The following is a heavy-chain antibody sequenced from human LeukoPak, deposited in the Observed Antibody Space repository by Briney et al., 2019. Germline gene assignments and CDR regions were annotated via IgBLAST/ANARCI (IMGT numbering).Heavy chain of an antibody. Sequence: PSETLSLTCTVSGGSISSGDYYWSWIRQPPRKGLEWIGYIYYSGSTYYNPSLKSRVTISVDTSKNQFSLKLSSVTAADTAVYYCARVRTYGDYWYWGQGTLVTVSS. CDR3: ARVRTYGDYWY. V-gene: IGHV4-30-4*01. J-gene: IGHJ4*02. CDR1: GGSISSGDYY. D-gene: IGHD4-17*01. CDR2: IYYSGST.